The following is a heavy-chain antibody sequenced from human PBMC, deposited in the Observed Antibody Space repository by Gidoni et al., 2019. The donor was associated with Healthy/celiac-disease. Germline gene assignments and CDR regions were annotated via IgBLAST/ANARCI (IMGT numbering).Heavy chain of an antibody. V-gene: IGHV4-4*02. J-gene: IGHJ2*01. D-gene: IGHD3-16*01. Sequence: QVQLQESGPGLVKPSGTLSLTCAVSGGSISRSNWWSWVRQPPGKGLEWIGEIYHSGSTNYNPSLKSRVTISVDKSKNQFSLKLSSVTAADTAVYYCARTPRWGSAHWYFDLWGRGTLVTVSS. CDR2: IYHSGST. CDR3: ARTPRWGSAHWYFDL. CDR1: GGSISRSNW.